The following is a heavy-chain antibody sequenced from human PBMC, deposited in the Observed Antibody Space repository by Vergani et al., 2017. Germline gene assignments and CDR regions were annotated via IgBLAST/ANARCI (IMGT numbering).Heavy chain of an antibody. J-gene: IGHJ4*02. V-gene: IGHV1-24*01. CDR1: GYTLTELS. D-gene: IGHD1-26*01. CDR2: FDPEDVET. CDR3: ATSPDYYKGVGFFDY. Sequence: QVQLVQSGAEVKKPGASVKVSCKVSGYTLTELSMHWVRQAPGQGLEWMGGFDPEDVETIYAQKFQGRVTMTEDTSTDTEYMEMSSLTSVDTAVYYCATSPDYYKGVGFFDYWGQGTLVTVSS.